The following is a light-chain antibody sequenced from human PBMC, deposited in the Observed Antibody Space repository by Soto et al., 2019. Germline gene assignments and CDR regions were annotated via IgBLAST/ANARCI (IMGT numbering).Light chain of an antibody. V-gene: IGLV1-51*02. CDR2: ENN. CDR1: SSDIGNNF. Sequence: QSVLTQPPSVSAAPGQRVTISCSGGSSDIGNNFVSWYQQFPGAAPKLLIYENNRRSSGIPDRFSGSKSCTSATLGITGLQTGDEADYYRVTWDMSLNAVVFGGGTKLTVL. CDR3: VTWDMSLNAVV. J-gene: IGLJ2*01.